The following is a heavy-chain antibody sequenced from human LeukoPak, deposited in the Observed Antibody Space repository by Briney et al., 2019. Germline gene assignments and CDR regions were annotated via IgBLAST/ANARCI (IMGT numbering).Heavy chain of an antibody. CDR1: GYTFTSYD. J-gene: IGHJ6*03. V-gene: IGHV1-8*01. CDR2: MNPNSGNT. D-gene: IGHD3-10*01. Sequence: ASVKVSCKASGYTFTSYDINWVRQATGQGLECMGWMNPNSGNTGYAQKFQGRVTMTRNTSISTAYMELSSLRSEDTAVYYCARELGITMAGNYYYMDVWGKGTTVTVSS. CDR3: ARELGITMAGNYYYMDV.